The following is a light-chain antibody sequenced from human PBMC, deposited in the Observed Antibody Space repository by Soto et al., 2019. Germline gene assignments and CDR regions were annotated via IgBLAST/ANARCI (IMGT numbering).Light chain of an antibody. V-gene: IGKV1-33*01. CDR1: QDINKN. Sequence: DIQMTQSPSSLSASVGDIVTITCQASQDINKNLIWYQQKPGKAPKLLIYDASDLETGVPSRFSGSGSGTGFTFTISSLQPEDFATYYCQQDESSPLTFGQGTRLEIK. J-gene: IGKJ5*01. CDR2: DAS. CDR3: QQDESSPLT.